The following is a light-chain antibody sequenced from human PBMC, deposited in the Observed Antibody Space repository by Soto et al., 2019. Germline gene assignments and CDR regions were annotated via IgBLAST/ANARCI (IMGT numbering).Light chain of an antibody. Sequence: DILLTQSPSSLSASVGDRVTITCRASQNIAMYLSCYQQKPGRAPKLLIYAASTLQSGVTSGFSGSGSGTHFSLTISCLQPDDFATYFCQQSHNSPPLTFGAGTKVDIK. J-gene: IGKJ4*01. V-gene: IGKV1-39*01. CDR2: AAS. CDR3: QQSHNSPPLT. CDR1: QNIAMY.